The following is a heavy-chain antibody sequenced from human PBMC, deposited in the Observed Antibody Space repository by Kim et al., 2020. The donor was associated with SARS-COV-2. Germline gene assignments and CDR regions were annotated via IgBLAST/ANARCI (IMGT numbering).Heavy chain of an antibody. Sequence: GESLKISCKGSGYSFTSYWIRWVRQMPGKGLEWIGRIDPSDSYTNYSPSFQGHVTISADKSISTSYLQWSSLKASDTAMYYCARQGTYCSSTSCYSWFDPWGQGTLVTASS. J-gene: IGHJ5*02. D-gene: IGHD2-2*02. CDR2: IDPSDSYT. CDR3: ARQGTYCSSTSCYSWFDP. V-gene: IGHV5-10-1*01. CDR1: GYSFTSYW.